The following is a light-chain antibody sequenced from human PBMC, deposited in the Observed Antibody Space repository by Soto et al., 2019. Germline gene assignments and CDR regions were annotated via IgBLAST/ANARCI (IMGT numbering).Light chain of an antibody. Sequence: QSALAQPPSASGSRGQSVTISCTGTSSDVGAYNYVSWYQQYPGKAPKLMIYEVTKRPSGVPDRFSGSKSGNTASLTVSGLQAEDEADYYCTSYVGNDIWVFGGGTKLTVL. CDR3: TSYVGNDIWV. CDR2: EVT. J-gene: IGLJ3*02. V-gene: IGLV2-8*01. CDR1: SSDVGAYNY.